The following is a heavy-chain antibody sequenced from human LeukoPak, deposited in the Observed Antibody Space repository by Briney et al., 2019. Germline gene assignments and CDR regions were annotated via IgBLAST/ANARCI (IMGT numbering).Heavy chain of an antibody. D-gene: IGHD2-8*02. Sequence: GGSLRLSCAASGFTFSSYGMHWVRQAPGKGLEWVAVISYDGSNKYYADSVKGRFTISRDNAKNTLYLQMSSLRIEDTAVYYCTRVQAGRSGLMDVWGRGTTVTVSS. V-gene: IGHV3-30*03. CDR3: TRVQAGRSGLMDV. CDR2: ISYDGSNK. J-gene: IGHJ6*02. CDR1: GFTFSSYG.